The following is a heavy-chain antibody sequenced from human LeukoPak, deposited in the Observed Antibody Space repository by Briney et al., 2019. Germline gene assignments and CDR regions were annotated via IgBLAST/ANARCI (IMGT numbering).Heavy chain of an antibody. D-gene: IGHD2-15*01. Sequence: TGGSLRLSCAASGFIFSSHAMSWVRQAPGKGLEWVSVISGSGGSTDYTDSVKGRFTISRDNSKNTLYLQINSLRAEDTAVYYCAKATVGYCSDGSCYLDFDYWGQGTLVTVSS. CDR1: GFIFSSHA. V-gene: IGHV3-23*01. J-gene: IGHJ4*02. CDR2: ISGSGGST. CDR3: AKATVGYCSDGSCYLDFDY.